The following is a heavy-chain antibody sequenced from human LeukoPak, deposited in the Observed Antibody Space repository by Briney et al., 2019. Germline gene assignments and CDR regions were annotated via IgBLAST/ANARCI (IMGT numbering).Heavy chain of an antibody. CDR3: ARYRSVTTGKRFFDY. V-gene: IGHV3-11*01. Sequence: GGSLRLSCAASGFTFSDYYMSWIRQAPGKGLEWVSYISSSGSTIYYADSVKGRFTISRDNAKNSLYLQMNSLRAEDTAVYYCARYRSVTTGKRFFDYWGQGTLVTVSS. D-gene: IGHD4-17*01. CDR2: ISSSGSTI. CDR1: GFTFSDYY. J-gene: IGHJ4*02.